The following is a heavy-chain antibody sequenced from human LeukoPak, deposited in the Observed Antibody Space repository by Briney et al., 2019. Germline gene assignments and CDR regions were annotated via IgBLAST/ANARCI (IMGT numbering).Heavy chain of an antibody. J-gene: IGHJ5*02. D-gene: IGHD4-17*01. Sequence: ASVKLSCKASGYTFIGYYMHWVRQARGQGLEWMGWINPNSGGTNYAQKFQGRVTMTRDTSISTAYMELSRLRSDDTAVYYCARDYGDYDSNWFDPWGQGTLVTVSS. CDR1: GYTFIGYY. CDR3: ARDYGDYDSNWFDP. V-gene: IGHV1-2*02. CDR2: INPNSGGT.